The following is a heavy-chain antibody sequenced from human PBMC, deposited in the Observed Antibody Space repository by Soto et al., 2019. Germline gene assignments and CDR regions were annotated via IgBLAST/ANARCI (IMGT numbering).Heavy chain of an antibody. Sequence: GGSLRLSCAASGFTFSSYWMSWVRQAPGKGLEWVANIKQDGSEKYYVDSVKGRFTISRDNAKNSLYLQMNSLRAEDTAVYYCARDYDFWSGYPMDVWGQGTTVTVSS. D-gene: IGHD3-3*01. CDR3: ARDYDFWSGYPMDV. CDR1: GFTFSSYW. CDR2: IKQDGSEK. V-gene: IGHV3-7*01. J-gene: IGHJ6*02.